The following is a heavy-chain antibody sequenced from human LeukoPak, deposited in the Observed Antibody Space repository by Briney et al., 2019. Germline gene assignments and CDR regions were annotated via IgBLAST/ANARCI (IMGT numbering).Heavy chain of an antibody. V-gene: IGHV5-10-1*01. CDR2: IDPSDSYT. CDR1: GYSFTSYW. Sequence: GESLRISCKGSGYSFTSYWIGWVRQMPGKGLEWMGRIDPSDSYTNYSPSFQGHVTISADKSISTAYLQWSNLKASDTAMYYCARHEVGYYYGSGSYYRSYYFDYWGQGTLVTVSS. J-gene: IGHJ4*02. CDR3: ARHEVGYYYGSGSYYRSYYFDY. D-gene: IGHD3-10*01.